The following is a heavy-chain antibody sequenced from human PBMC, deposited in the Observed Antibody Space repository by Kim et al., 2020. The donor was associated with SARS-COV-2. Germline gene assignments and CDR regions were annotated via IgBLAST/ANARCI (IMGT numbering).Heavy chain of an antibody. CDR3: AKDWGGFGGVIVSPLDY. J-gene: IGHJ4*02. D-gene: IGHD3-16*02. CDR2: ISWNSGSI. V-gene: IGHV3-9*01. Sequence: GGSLRLSCAAPGFTFDDYAMHWVRQAPGKGLEWVSGISWNSGSIGYADSVKGRFTISRDNAKNSLYLQMNSLRAEDTALYYCAKDWGGFGGVIVSPLDYWGQGTLVTVSS. CDR1: GFTFDDYA.